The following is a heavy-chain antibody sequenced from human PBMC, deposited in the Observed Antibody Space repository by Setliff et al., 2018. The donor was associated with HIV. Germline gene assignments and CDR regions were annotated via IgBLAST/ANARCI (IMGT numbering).Heavy chain of an antibody. CDR2: MSGYNGNT. CDR1: GYTFGSFG. V-gene: IGHV1-18*01. J-gene: IGHJ4*02. D-gene: IGHD2-15*01. Sequence: ASVKVSCKGSGYTFGSFGISWVRQAPGQGLEWMGWMSGYNGNTNSGQKFQDRVIMTTDTSTTTAYMELRSLRSDDTAVYYCARDSSASRTPPLHWGQGTLVTVSS. CDR3: ARDSSASRTPPLH.